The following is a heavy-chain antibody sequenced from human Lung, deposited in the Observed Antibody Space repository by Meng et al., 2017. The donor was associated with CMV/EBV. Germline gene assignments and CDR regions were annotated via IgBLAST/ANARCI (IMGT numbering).Heavy chain of an antibody. V-gene: IGHV4-34*01. CDR3: ATRGGIAAAGEDY. CDR1: GGSFSGYY. D-gene: IGHD6-13*01. CDR2: INHSGST. J-gene: IGHJ4*02. Sequence: QVQLQQWGAXLLKPXXXLSLTCAVDGGSFSGYYWSWIRQPPGKGLEWIGEINHSGSTNYNPSLKSRVTISVDTSKNQFSLKLSSVTAADTAVYYCATRGGIAAAGEDYWGQGTLVTVSS.